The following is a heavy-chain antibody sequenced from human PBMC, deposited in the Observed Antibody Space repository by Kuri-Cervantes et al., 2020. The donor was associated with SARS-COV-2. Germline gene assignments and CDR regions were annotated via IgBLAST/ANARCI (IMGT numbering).Heavy chain of an antibody. V-gene: IGHV4-4*07. Sequence: SETLSLTCTVSGGSISSYYWSWIQQPAGKGLEWIGRIYTSGSTNYNPSLKSRVTISVDTSKNQFSLKLSSVTAADTAVYYCARHAAESSSWLTEDWFDPWGQGTLVTVSS. D-gene: IGHD6-13*01. J-gene: IGHJ5*02. CDR2: IYTSGST. CDR1: GGSISSYY. CDR3: ARHAAESSSWLTEDWFDP.